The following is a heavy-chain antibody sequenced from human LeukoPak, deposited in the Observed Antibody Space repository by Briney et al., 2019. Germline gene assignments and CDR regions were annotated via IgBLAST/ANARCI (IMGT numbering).Heavy chain of an antibody. CDR3: VRAPSGGWDGWFDP. CDR1: GFTLSNYW. J-gene: IGHJ5*02. Sequence: GGSLRLSCAASGFTLSNYWMHWVRQVPGKGLVWVTRISSDGTSTSYADSVKGRFTVSRDNAKNTLYLQMNSLRAEDTAVYYCVRAPSGGWDGWFDPWGQGTLATVSS. CDR2: ISSDGTST. D-gene: IGHD2-15*01. V-gene: IGHV3-74*01.